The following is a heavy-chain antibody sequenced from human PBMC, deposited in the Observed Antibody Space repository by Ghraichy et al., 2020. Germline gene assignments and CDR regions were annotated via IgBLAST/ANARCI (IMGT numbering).Heavy chain of an antibody. D-gene: IGHD3-3*01. J-gene: IGHJ4*02. CDR2: IYYSGST. Sequence: TCTVSGGSVSSGSYYWSWIRQPPGKGLEWIGYIYYSGSTNYNPSLKSRVTISVDTSKNQFSLKLSSVTAADTAVYYCAREGSITIFGVPVLTYYFDYWGQGTLVTVSS. V-gene: IGHV4-61*01. CDR1: GGSVSSGSYY. CDR3: AREGSITIFGVPVLTYYFDY.